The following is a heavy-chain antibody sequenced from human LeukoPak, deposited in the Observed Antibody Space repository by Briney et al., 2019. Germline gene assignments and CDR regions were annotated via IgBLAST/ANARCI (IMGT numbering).Heavy chain of an antibody. D-gene: IGHD3-10*01. CDR3: ARTTYYYGSGSYYPI. Sequence: SETVSLTCAVYGGSFSGYYWSWIRQPPGKGLEWIGEINHSGSTNYNPSLKSRVTISVDTSKNQFSLKLSSVTAADTAVYYCARTTYYYGSGSYYPIWGQGTLVTVSS. CDR2: INHSGST. V-gene: IGHV4-34*01. J-gene: IGHJ4*02. CDR1: GGSFSGYY.